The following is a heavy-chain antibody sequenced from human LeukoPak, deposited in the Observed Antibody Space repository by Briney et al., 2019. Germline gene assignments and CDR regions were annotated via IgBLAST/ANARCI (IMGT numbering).Heavy chain of an antibody. CDR2: IIPIFGTA. J-gene: IGHJ4*02. V-gene: IGHV1-69*13. Sequence: GASVKVSCKASGGTFSSYAISWVRQAPGQGLEWKGGIIPIFGTANYAQKFQGRVTITADESTSTAYMELSSLRSEDTAVYYCARHPVVTATPLPIDYWGQGTLVTVSS. CDR1: GGTFSSYA. D-gene: IGHD2-21*02. CDR3: ARHPVVTATPLPIDY.